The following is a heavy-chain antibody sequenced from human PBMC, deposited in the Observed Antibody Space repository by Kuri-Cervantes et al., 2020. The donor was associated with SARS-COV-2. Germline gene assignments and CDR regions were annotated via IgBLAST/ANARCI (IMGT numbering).Heavy chain of an antibody. CDR3: AREGPTHYYDSRGYGAALHCYYCMDV. D-gene: IGHD3-22*01. CDR1: RYSFPNYL. Sequence: SVNVPCKPSRYSFPNYLLHWVRQPPGQGLEWMGIINPSGGSTSYEQKFQGGVTITRDTSKSPFYMKLSSLRSADTAVYYCAREGPTHYYDSRGYGAALHCYYCMDVWGKGTTVTVSS. J-gene: IGHJ6*03. V-gene: IGHV1-46*01. CDR2: INPSGGST.